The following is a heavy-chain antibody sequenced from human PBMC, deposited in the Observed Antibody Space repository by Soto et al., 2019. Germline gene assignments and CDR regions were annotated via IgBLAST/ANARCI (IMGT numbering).Heavy chain of an antibody. V-gene: IGHV4-39*07. CDR1: GGSISSSSYY. D-gene: IGHD6-6*01. J-gene: IGHJ4*02. CDR3: ARVVPYPSSSIRELDY. CDR2: IYYSGST. Sequence: PSETLSLTCTGSGGSISSSSYYCGWIRQPPGKGLEWIGSIYYSGSTYYNPSLKSRVTISVDTSKNQFSLKLSSVTAADTAVYYCARVVPYPSSSIRELDYWGQGTLVTVSS.